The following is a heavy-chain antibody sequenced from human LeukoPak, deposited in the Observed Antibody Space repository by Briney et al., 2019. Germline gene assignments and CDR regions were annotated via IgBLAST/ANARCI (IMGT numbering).Heavy chain of an antibody. CDR1: GFTFSSYA. J-gene: IGHJ3*02. Sequence: GGSLRLSCAASGFTFSSYAMSWVRQAPGKGLEWVSAISGSGGSTYYADSVKGRFTISRDNSKNTLSLQMNSLRAEDTAVYYCGRGGSYRAFDIWGQGTMVTVSS. CDR2: ISGSGGST. V-gene: IGHV3-23*01. CDR3: GRGGSYRAFDI. D-gene: IGHD5-24*01.